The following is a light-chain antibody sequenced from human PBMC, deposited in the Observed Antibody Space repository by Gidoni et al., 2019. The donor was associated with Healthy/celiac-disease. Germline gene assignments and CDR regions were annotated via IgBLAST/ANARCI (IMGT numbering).Light chain of an antibody. CDR2: AAS. Sequence: DIQMTQSPSSLSASVGDRVTITCRASQSISSYLNWYQQKPGKAPKLLIYAASSLQSGVPSRFSGSGSGTDFTLTISSLQPEDFATYYCQQSYSTPAVSSTFGPGTKVDIK. CDR3: QQSYSTPAVSST. J-gene: IGKJ3*01. V-gene: IGKV1-39*01. CDR1: QSISSY.